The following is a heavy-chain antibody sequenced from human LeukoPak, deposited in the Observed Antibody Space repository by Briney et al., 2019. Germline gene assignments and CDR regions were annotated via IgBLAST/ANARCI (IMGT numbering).Heavy chain of an antibody. D-gene: IGHD3-22*01. CDR2: IYYSGST. V-gene: IGHV4-59*01. CDR3: ARGDGAYYYDSSGYYPSLYFDY. CDR1: GGSLSSYY. J-gene: IGHJ4*02. Sequence: SETLSLTCTVSGGSLSSYYWSWIRQPPGKGLEWIGYIYYSGSTNPNPSLKSRVTISVDTSKNQFSLKLSSVTAADTAVYYCARGDGAYYYDSSGYYPSLYFDYWGQGTLVTVSS.